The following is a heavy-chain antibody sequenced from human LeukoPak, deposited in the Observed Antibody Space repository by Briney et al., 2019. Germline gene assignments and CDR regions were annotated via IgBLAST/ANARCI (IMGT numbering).Heavy chain of an antibody. D-gene: IGHD1-1*01. CDR3: ARDEDGTGFDY. V-gene: IGHV3-33*01. J-gene: IGHJ4*02. CDR2: IWYDGSNK. Sequence: GSLRLSCAASGFTFSSYGMHWVRQAPGKGLEWVAVIWYDGSNKYYADSVKGRFTISRDNSENTLYLQMNSLRAEDTAVYYCARDEDGTGFDYWGQGTLVTVSS. CDR1: GFTFSSYG.